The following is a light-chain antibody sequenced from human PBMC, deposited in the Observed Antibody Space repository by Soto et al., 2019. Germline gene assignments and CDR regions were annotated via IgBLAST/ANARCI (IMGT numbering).Light chain of an antibody. J-gene: IGLJ1*01. CDR1: SSDVGGYNY. Sequence: QSVLTQPASVSGSPGQSITISCTGTSSDVGGYNYVSWYQQHPDKAPKLMIYEVNNRPSGVSTRFSGSKSGNTASLTISGLQAEGEADYYCTSFTSSSTYVFGTGTKVT. V-gene: IGLV2-14*01. CDR2: EVN. CDR3: TSFTSSSTYV.